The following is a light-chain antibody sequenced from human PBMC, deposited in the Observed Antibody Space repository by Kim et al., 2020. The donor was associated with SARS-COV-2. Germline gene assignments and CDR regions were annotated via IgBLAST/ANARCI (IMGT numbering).Light chain of an antibody. CDR3: QQSHTAPLLT. Sequence: DIQMTQSPSSLAASVGDRVTITCRASQSINAYLNWYQQKPGKAPKLLIYAASTFQSGVPSRFSGSGSGTDFTLTINSLQTEDFATYYCQQSHTAPLLTFGGGTKVDIK. CDR1: QSINAY. CDR2: AAS. J-gene: IGKJ4*01. V-gene: IGKV1-39*01.